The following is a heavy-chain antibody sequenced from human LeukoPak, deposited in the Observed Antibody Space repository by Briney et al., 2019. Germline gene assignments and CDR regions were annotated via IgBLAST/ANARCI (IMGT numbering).Heavy chain of an antibody. CDR2: IYSGGST. D-gene: IGHD6-13*01. Sequence: GGSLRLSCAASGFTVSSNYMSWVRQAPGKGLEWVSVIYSGGSTYYADSVKGRFTISRDNSKNTLYLQMNSLRAEDTAVYYCARDRVAAGTRYFDYWGQGTLVTVSS. J-gene: IGHJ4*02. V-gene: IGHV3-53*01. CDR1: GFTVSSNY. CDR3: ARDRVAAGTRYFDY.